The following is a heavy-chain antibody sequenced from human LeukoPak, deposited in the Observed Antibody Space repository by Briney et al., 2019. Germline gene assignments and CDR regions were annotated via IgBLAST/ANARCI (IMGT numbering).Heavy chain of an antibody. CDR3: VKVPSGYQWYFDL. CDR2: ISSNGGST. V-gene: IGHV3-64D*06. Sequence: GGSLRLSCSASGFTFSSYAMHWVRQAPGKGLEYVSAISSNGGSTYYADSVKGRFTISRDNSKNTLYLQMSSLRAEDTAVHYCVKVPSGYQWYFDLWGRGTLVTVSS. D-gene: IGHD6-13*01. J-gene: IGHJ2*01. CDR1: GFTFSSYA.